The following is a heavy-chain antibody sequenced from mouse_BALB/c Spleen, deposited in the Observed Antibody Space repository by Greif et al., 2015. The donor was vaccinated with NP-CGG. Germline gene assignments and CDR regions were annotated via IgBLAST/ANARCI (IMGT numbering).Heavy chain of an antibody. Sequence: EVKLMESGGGLVKLGGSLKLSCAASGFTFSSYYMSWVRQTPEKRLELVAAINSNGGSTYYPDTVKGRFTISRDNAKNTLYLQMSSLKSEDTAVYYCARQARVVATYDYWGQGTTLTVSS. CDR2: INSNGGST. CDR3: ARQARVVATYDY. J-gene: IGHJ2*01. CDR1: GFTFSSYY. V-gene: IGHV5-6-2*01. D-gene: IGHD1-1*01.